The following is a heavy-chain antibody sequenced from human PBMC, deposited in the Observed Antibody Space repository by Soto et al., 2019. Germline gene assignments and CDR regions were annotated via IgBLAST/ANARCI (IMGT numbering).Heavy chain of an antibody. CDR3: AKIDGYFDY. Sequence: EVQVLQSGGGLVPPGGSLRLSCAGSGFTFLNTGMSWVRQAPGQGLEWVSAITGNGDTTYYADSVKGRFTISRDNSKSTLYLQMNSRRAEDTAVYYCAKIDGYFDYWGQGTVVTVSS. D-gene: IGHD3-22*01. CDR2: ITGNGDTT. V-gene: IGHV3-23*01. J-gene: IGHJ4*02. CDR1: GFTFLNTG.